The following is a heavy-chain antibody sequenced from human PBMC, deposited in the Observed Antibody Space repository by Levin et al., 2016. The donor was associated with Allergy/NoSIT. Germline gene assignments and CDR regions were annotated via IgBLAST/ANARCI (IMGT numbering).Heavy chain of an antibody. CDR2: INPSGGST. Sequence: WVRQAPGQGLEWMGIINPSGGSTSYAQKFQGRVTMTRDTSTSTVYMELSSLRSEDTAVYYCARALPLSIVGATKGWFDPWGQGTLVTVSS. J-gene: IGHJ5*02. V-gene: IGHV1-46*03. D-gene: IGHD1-26*01. CDR3: ARALPLSIVGATKGWFDP.